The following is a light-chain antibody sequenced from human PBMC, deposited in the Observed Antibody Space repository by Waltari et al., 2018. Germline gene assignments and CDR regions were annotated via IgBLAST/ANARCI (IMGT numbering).Light chain of an antibody. V-gene: IGKV3-20*01. J-gene: IGKJ1*01. Sequence: DIVLTHSPGTLSLSPGERATLSCRASQSVSSSYLAWYQQKPGQAPRLLIYCASSRATGIPDRFSGSGSGTDFTLTISRLEPEDFAVYYCQQYGSSPPVWTFGQGTKVEIK. CDR3: QQYGSSPPVWT. CDR2: CAS. CDR1: QSVSSSY.